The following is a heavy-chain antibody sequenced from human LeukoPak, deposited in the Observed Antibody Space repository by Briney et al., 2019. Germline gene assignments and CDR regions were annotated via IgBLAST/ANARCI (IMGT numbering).Heavy chain of an antibody. CDR1: GVSISSGGYY. J-gene: IGHJ4*02. CDR3: ARGSRGYSYG. V-gene: IGHV4-61*08. Sequence: SETLSLTCSVSGVSISSGGYYWSWIRQPPGKGLEWIGYIYYSGSTNYNPSLKSRVTISVDTSKNQFSLKLSSVTAADTAVYYCARGSRGYSYGWGQGTLVTVSS. D-gene: IGHD5-18*01. CDR2: IYYSGST.